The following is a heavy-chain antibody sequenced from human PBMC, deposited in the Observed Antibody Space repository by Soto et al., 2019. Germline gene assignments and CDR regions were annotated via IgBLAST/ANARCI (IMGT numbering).Heavy chain of an antibody. V-gene: IGHV3-48*03. CDR1: GFTFSSYE. CDR2: ISSSGSTI. D-gene: IGHD2-2*01. J-gene: IGHJ4*02. Sequence: GGSLRLSCAASGFTFSSYEMNWVRQAPGKGLEWVSYISSSGSTIYYADSVKGRFTISRDNAKNSLYLQMNSLRAEDTAVYYCARGIVVVPAADYWGQGTLVTVSS. CDR3: ARGIVVVPAADY.